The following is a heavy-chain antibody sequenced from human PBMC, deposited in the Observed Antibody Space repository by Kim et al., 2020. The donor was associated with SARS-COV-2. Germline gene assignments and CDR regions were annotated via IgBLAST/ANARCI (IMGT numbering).Heavy chain of an antibody. CDR3: ARGRSGAAGIYYFYGRYV. CDR1: GFTFSSYD. V-gene: IGHV3-13*04. Sequence: GGSLRLSCAASGFTFSSYDMHWVRQATGKGLEWVSTINTAGDTYYPGSVKGRFTISRENAKNSLYLQMNSLGAGDTAVYYCARGRSGAAGIYYFYGRYVWGRGTTVSVSS. J-gene: IGHJ6*04. D-gene: IGHD6-13*01. CDR2: INTAGDT.